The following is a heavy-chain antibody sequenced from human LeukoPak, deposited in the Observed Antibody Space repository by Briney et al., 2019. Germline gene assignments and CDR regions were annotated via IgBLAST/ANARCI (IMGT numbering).Heavy chain of an antibody. Sequence: SETLSLTCTVSGGSISRYTYYWGWIRQPPGKGLEWIGSIYYSGSTYYNPSLKSRVTISVDTSKNQFSLKLSSVTAADTAVYYCAREQEKGFDYYDSSGYYFDAFDIWGQGTMVTVSS. CDR1: GGSISRYTYY. CDR3: AREQEKGFDYYDSSGYYFDAFDI. D-gene: IGHD3-22*01. J-gene: IGHJ3*02. V-gene: IGHV4-39*02. CDR2: IYYSGST.